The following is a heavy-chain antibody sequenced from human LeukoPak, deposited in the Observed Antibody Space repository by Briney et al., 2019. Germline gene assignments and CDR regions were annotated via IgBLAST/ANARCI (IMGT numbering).Heavy chain of an antibody. V-gene: IGHV3-23*01. CDR1: GFTFSSYA. D-gene: IGHD2-2*01. CDR2: ISGSGGST. CDR3: AKSFVVVPAAMDPYYYYGMDV. Sequence: GGSLRLSCAASGFTFSSYAMSWVRQAPGKGLEWVSAISGSGGSTYYADSVKGRFTISRGNSKNTLYLQMNSLRAEDTAVYYCAKSFVVVPAAMDPYYYYGMDVWGQGTTVTVSS. J-gene: IGHJ6*02.